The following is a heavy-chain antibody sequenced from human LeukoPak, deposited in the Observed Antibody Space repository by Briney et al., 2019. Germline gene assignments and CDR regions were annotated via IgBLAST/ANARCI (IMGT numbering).Heavy chain of an antibody. V-gene: IGHV3-21*01. CDR2: ISSSSSYI. CDR3: AKTPGGQWLYYYYSMDI. Sequence: GGSLRLSCAASGFTFSSYSMNWVRQAPGKGLEWVSSISSSSSYIYYADPVKGRFTISRDNAKNSLYLQMNSLRAEDTAVYYCAKTPGGQWLYYYYSMDIWGQGTTVTVSS. J-gene: IGHJ6*02. D-gene: IGHD6-19*01. CDR1: GFTFSSYS.